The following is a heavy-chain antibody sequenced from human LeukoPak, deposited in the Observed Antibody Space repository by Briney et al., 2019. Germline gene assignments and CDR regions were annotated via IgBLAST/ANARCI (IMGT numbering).Heavy chain of an antibody. CDR1: GGSLSGYY. D-gene: IGHD5-24*01. V-gene: IGHV4-34*01. CDR2: INHSGST. J-gene: IGHJ4*02. Sequence: SETLSLTCAVYGGSLSGYYWSWISQPQGKGLEWIGEINHSGSTNYNPSLKSRVTISVDTSKNQFSLKLSSVTAADTAVYYCARLDGYSRTYFDYWGQGTLVTVSS. CDR3: ARLDGYSRTYFDY.